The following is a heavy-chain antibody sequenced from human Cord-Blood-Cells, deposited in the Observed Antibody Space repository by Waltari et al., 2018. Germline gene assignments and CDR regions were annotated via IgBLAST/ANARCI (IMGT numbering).Heavy chain of an antibody. D-gene: IGHD3-10*01. CDR3: ARDRGLSKEVTWYFDL. Sequence: QVQLQESGPGLVKPSETLSLTCTVSGGSISSYYWSWIRQPAGKGLEWIGRIYTSGGTNYNPSLKRRVTMSVDTSKNQFSLKLSSVTAADTAVYYCARDRGLSKEVTWYFDLWGRGTLVTVSS. V-gene: IGHV4-4*07. CDR1: GGSISSYY. CDR2: IYTSGGT. J-gene: IGHJ2*01.